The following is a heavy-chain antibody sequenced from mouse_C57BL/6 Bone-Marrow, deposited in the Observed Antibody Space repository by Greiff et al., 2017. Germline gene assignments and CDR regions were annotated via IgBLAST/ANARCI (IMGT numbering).Heavy chain of an antibody. V-gene: IGHV2-2*01. CDR2: IWRGGST. D-gene: IGHD3-1*01. CDR1: GFSLTSYG. Sequence: VKLVESGPGLVQPSQCLSITCTVSGFSLTSYGVHWVRQSPGKGLEWRGVIWRGGSTDYNAAFISRLSISKDNARSQVFFKMNSLQAGDTDIYYCAREGFGAMDYWGQGTSVTVSS. CDR3: AREGFGAMDY. J-gene: IGHJ4*01.